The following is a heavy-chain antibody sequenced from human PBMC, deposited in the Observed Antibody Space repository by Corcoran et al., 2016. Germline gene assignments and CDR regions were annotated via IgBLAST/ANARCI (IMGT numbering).Heavy chain of an antibody. D-gene: IGHD2-21*02. V-gene: IGHV3-7*01. CDR3: ARDRRHCGGDCYSDWYFDL. CDR2: IKQDGNEK. CDR1: GFTFSSYW. J-gene: IGHJ2*01. Sequence: EVRLVESGGGLVQPGGSLRLSCAASGFTFSSYWMSWVRQAPGKGLEWVANIKQDGNEKYYVGSVKGRFTISRDNAKNSLYLQMNSLRVEDTAVYYCARDRRHCGGDCYSDWYFDLWGRGTLVTVSS.